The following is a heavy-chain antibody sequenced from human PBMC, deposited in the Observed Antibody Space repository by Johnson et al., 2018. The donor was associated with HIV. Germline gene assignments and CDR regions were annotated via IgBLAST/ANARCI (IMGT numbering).Heavy chain of an antibody. J-gene: IGHJ3*02. CDR3: VKGMDSSSWYAFDI. Sequence: QMQLVESGGGEVRPGGSLRLSCAASGFTFSSYDMHWVRQAPGNGLAWVVVIWSDGSNKYYADSVKGRFTISRDNSKNTLYLQFNSLRAEDTAIYYCVKGMDSSSWYAFDIWGQGTMVTVSS. D-gene: IGHD6-13*01. V-gene: IGHV3-33*06. CDR1: GFTFSSYD. CDR2: IWSDGSNK.